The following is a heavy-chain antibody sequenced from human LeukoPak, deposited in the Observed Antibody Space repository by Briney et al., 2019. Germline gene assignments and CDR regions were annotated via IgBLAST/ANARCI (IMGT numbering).Heavy chain of an antibody. CDR1: GYTFTSYD. J-gene: IGHJ4*02. CDR3: ARDLRTTMVRAQGFGY. Sequence: ASVKVSCKASGYTFTSYDINWVRQAPGQELEWMGWINTNTGNPTYAQGFTGRFVFSLDTSVSTAYLQISSLKAEDTAVYYCARDLRTTMVRAQGFGYWGQGTLVTVSS. V-gene: IGHV7-4-1*02. CDR2: INTNTGNP. D-gene: IGHD3-10*01.